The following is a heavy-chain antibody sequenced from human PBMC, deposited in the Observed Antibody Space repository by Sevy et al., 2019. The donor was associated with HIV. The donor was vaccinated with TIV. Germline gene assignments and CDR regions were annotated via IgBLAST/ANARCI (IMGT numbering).Heavy chain of an antibody. V-gene: IGHV4-39*01. CDR3: ARTPALLRYFDWLFFSG. D-gene: IGHD3-9*01. Sequence: SETLSLTCTVSGGSISSSSYCWGWIRQPPGKGLEWIGSIYYSGSTYYNPSLKSRVTISVDTSKNQFSLKLSSVTAADTAVYYCARTPALLRYFDWLFFSGWGQGTLVTVSS. CDR2: IYYSGST. J-gene: IGHJ4*02. CDR1: GGSISSSSYC.